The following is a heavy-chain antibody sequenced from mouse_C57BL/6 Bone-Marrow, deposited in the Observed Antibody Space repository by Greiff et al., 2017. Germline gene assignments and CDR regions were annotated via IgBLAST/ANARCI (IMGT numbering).Heavy chain of an antibody. CDR3: ARDYDPPFDY. CDR1: GYAFSSSW. D-gene: IGHD2-4*01. V-gene: IGHV1-82*01. Sequence: QVQLQQSGPELVKPGASVKISCKASGYAFSSSWMNWVKQRPGKGLEWIGRIYPGDGDTNYNGKFKGKATLTADKSSSTAYMQLSSLTSEDSAVYFCARDYDPPFDYWGQGTTLTVSS. J-gene: IGHJ2*01. CDR2: IYPGDGDT.